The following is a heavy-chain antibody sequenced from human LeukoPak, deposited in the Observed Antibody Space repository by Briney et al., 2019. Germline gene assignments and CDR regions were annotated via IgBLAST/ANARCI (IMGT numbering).Heavy chain of an antibody. CDR2: IYTSGST. J-gene: IGHJ4*02. CDR3: ARWAYYGSGSYYNPSDY. Sequence: PSETLSLTCTVSGGSISSGSYYWSWIRQPAGKGLEWIGRIYTSGSTNYNPSLKSRVTISVDTSKSQFSLKLSSVTAADTAVYYCARWAYYGSGSYYNPSDYWGQGTLVTVSS. D-gene: IGHD3-10*01. CDR1: GGSISSGSYY. V-gene: IGHV4-61*02.